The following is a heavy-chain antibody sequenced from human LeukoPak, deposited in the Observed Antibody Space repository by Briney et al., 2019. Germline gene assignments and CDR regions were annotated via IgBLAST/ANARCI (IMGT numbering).Heavy chain of an antibody. CDR2: IIDTGST. CDR3: ARDNSVGDNAWWFDP. J-gene: IGHJ5*02. D-gene: IGHD1-26*01. Sequence: PSETPSLTCVVYGESFSGYYWTWIRQPPGKGLEWIGEIIDTGSTKYNSSLKSRVTISVDTSKNEFSLNLTSVTAADTAIYYCARDNSVGDNAWWFDPWGQGTLVTVSS. CDR1: GESFSGYY. V-gene: IGHV4-34*12.